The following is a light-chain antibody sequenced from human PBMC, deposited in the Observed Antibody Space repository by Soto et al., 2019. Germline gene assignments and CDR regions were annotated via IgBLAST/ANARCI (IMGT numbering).Light chain of an antibody. CDR1: EAISSW. V-gene: IGKV1-12*01. Sequence: DIKITQSPSSVSASVGERVTITCRASEAISSWLAWYQQKPGRAPKLLIYSASSLQNGAPSRFTGSGSGTDFTLTITSLQPDDTAIYYCQQARSFPLTFGGGTKVDIK. CDR3: QQARSFPLT. CDR2: SAS. J-gene: IGKJ4*01.